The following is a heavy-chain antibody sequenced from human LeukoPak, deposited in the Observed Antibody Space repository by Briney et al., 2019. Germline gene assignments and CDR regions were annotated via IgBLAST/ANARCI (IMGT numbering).Heavy chain of an antibody. CDR3: ARDTYYYDSSGSVNFDY. D-gene: IGHD3-22*01. V-gene: IGHV1-18*01. J-gene: IGHJ4*02. CDR2: ISAYNGNT. CDR1: GYTFTSCG. Sequence: GASVKVSCKASGYTFTSCGISWVRQAPGQGLEWMGWISAYNGNTNYAQKLQGRVTMTTDTSTSTAYMELRSLRSDDTAVYYCARDTYYYDSSGSVNFDYWGQGTLVTVSS.